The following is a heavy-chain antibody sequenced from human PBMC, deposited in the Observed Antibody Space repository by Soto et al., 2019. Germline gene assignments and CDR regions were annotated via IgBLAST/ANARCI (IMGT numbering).Heavy chain of an antibody. V-gene: IGHV1-18*01. CDR2: ISAYNGNT. CDR1: GYTFTSYG. CDR3: ARDRAYGGNRIAAFDI. D-gene: IGHD4-17*01. J-gene: IGHJ3*02. Sequence: ASVKVSCKASGYTFTSYGISWVRQAPGQGLEWMGWISAYNGNTNYAQKFQGRVTITADESTSTAYMELSSLRSEDTAVCYCARDRAYGGNRIAAFDIWGQGTIFTVS.